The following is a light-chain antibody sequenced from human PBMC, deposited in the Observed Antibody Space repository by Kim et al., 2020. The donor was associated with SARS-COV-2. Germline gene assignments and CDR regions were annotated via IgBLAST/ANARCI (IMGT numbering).Light chain of an antibody. J-gene: IGLJ1*01. Sequence: SALTQPPSASGSPGQSVTFYCTGTSSDIGAYNYVPWYQQHPGKAPKVLIYEVSKRPSGVPDRFSGSKSGNTASLTVSGLQADDEADYYCSPDGGNNFYDFGTETKVTVL. V-gene: IGLV2-8*01. CDR1: SSDIGAYNY. CDR3: SPDGGNNFYD. CDR2: EVS.